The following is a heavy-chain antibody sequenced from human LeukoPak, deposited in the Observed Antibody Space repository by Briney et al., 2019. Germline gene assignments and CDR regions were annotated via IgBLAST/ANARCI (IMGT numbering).Heavy chain of an antibody. V-gene: IGHV1-8*01. CDR2: MNPNSGNT. CDR3: ARELPDCSGGSCYPGWFGP. D-gene: IGHD2-15*01. J-gene: IGHJ5*02. CDR1: GYTFTSYD. Sequence: GASVKVSCKASGYTFTSYDINWVRQATGQGLEWMGWMNPNSGNTGYAQKFQGRVTMTRNTSISTAYMELSSLRSEDTAVYYCARELPDCSGGSCYPGWFGPWGQGTLVTVSS.